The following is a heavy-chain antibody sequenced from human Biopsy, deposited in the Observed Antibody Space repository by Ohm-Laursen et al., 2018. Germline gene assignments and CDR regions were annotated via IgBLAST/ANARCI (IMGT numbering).Heavy chain of an antibody. CDR3: ARGEGSSWFDP. CDR2: INPKSGGT. CDR1: GYTFTGYY. D-gene: IGHD1-26*01. Sequence: ASVKVSCKASGYTFTGYYLHWVRQAPGQGLEWMGWINPKSGGTHYLEKFQGRITITADESTSTAYMELSSLTSDDTAVYFCARGEGSSWFDPWGHGTLVTVSS. V-gene: IGHV1-2*02. J-gene: IGHJ5*02.